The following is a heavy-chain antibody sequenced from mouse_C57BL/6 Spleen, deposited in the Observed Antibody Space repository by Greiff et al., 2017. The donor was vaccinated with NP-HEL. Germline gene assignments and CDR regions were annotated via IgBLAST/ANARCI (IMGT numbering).Heavy chain of an antibody. D-gene: IGHD1-1*01. CDR1: GYTFTSYW. CDR2: IHPNSGST. Sequence: QVQLQQPGAELVKPGASVKLSCKASGYTFTSYWMHWVKQRPGQGLEWIGMIHPNSGSTNYNEKFKSKATLTVDKSSSTAYMQLSSLTSEDSAVYYCAKREYYGSSSYWGQGTLVTVAA. V-gene: IGHV1-64*01. J-gene: IGHJ3*01. CDR3: AKREYYGSSSY.